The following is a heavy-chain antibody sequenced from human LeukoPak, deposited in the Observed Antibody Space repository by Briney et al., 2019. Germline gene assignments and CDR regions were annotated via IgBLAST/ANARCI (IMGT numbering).Heavy chain of an antibody. D-gene: IGHD3-10*01. J-gene: IGHJ5*02. CDR2: FDPEDGET. CDR3: ATFTMVRGVLIAPHGFDP. Sequence: ASVEVSCKVSGYTLTELSMHWVRQAPGKGLEWMGGFDPEDGETIYAQKFQGRVTMTEDTSTDTAYMELSSLRSEDTAVYYCATFTMVRGVLIAPHGFDPWGQGTLVTVSS. CDR1: GYTLTELS. V-gene: IGHV1-24*01.